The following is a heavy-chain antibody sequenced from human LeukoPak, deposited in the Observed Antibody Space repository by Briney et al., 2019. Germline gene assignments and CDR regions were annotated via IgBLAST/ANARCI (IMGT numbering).Heavy chain of an antibody. Sequence: SVKVSCKASGGTFSSYAISWVRQAPGQGLEWMGGIIPIFGTANYAQKFQGRVTITADESTSTAYMELSSLRSEDTAVYYCAFTLSEYYYYYGMDVWGKGPRSPSPQ. J-gene: IGHJ6*01. D-gene: IGHD1-26*01. CDR1: GGTFSSYA. CDR3: AFTLSEYYYYYGMDV. V-gene: IGHV1-69*13. CDR2: IIPIFGTA.